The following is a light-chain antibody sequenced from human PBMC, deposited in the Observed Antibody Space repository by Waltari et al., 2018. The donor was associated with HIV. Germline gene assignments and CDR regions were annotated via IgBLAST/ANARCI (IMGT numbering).Light chain of an antibody. J-gene: IGKJ5*01. CDR3: QQRSNWPPIT. CDR2: DVS. V-gene: IGKV3-11*01. CDR1: QSVEKY. Sequence: EVVLTQSPGTLSLSPGERATISCRASQSVEKYIAWYQQKPGHAPRLLMYDVSNRATGIPVRFSGSGSGTDFILTISSLEPEDFAVYYCQQRSNWPPITFGQGTRLEIK.